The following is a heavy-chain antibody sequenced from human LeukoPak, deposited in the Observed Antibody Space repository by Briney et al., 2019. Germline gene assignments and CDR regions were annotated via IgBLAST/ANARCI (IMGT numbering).Heavy chain of an antibody. CDR2: IYSSGSA. CDR1: GGSISVGNYY. CDR3: ARVGYGGNSAAHFDL. V-gene: IGHV4-61*02. Sequence: PSETLSLTCTVSGGSISVGNYYWSWIRQPAGKGLEWIGRIYSSGSANYNPSLKSRVTISADTSENQFSLKLSSVTAADTAVYYCARVGYGGNSAAHFDLWGRGTLVTVSS. D-gene: IGHD4-23*01. J-gene: IGHJ2*01.